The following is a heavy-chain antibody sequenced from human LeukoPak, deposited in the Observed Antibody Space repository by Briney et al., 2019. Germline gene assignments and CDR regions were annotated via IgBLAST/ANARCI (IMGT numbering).Heavy chain of an antibody. CDR3: ARTIWFGEFGVY. CDR1: GFTFSSYA. V-gene: IGHV3-23*01. D-gene: IGHD3-10*01. Sequence: GGSLRLSCAASGFTFSSYAMSWVRQAPGKGLEWVSAISGSGGSTNYAPSVKGRFTISRDNSKHTLYLQMNSLRAEDTAVYYCARTIWFGEFGVYWGQGTLVTVSS. CDR2: ISGSGGST. J-gene: IGHJ4*02.